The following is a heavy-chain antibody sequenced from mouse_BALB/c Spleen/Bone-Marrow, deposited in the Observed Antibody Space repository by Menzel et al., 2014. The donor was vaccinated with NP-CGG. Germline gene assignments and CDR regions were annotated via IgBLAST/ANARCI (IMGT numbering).Heavy chain of an antibody. D-gene: IGHD2-4*01. CDR2: ISGGGSYT. CDR3: ARHAYYDQTEVSFVY. J-gene: IGHJ3*01. Sequence: EVKVEEPGGGLVKSGGSLKLSCAASGFTFNSYGMSWVRQTPEKRLEWVATISGGGSYTFYPDSVKGRFTISRDNAKNTMCLQLSSLRSEDTALYYCARHAYYDQTEVSFVYWGQGTLVTVSA. V-gene: IGHV5-9-2*01. CDR1: GFTFNSYG.